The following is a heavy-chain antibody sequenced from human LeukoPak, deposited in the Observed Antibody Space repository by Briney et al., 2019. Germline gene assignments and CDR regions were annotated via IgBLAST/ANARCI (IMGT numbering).Heavy chain of an antibody. Sequence: SETLSLTCTVSGGSINNYYWNWIRRPPGKGLEWIGYIYYSGSTNYNPSLKSRVTISADTSKNQFSLKLSSVTAADTAVYYCAGESSIAALLDYWGQGTLVTVSS. V-gene: IGHV4-59*01. CDR1: GGSINNYY. D-gene: IGHD6-6*01. CDR3: AGESSIAALLDY. CDR2: IYYSGST. J-gene: IGHJ4*02.